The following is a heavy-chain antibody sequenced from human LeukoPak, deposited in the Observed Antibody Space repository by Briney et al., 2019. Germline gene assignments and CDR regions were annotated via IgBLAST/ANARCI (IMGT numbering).Heavy chain of an antibody. Sequence: SGVSQRLSRTACGYTLGDYAMRWFRQAPRKGLEWVGFIRSQPYGGTTEYAASVKGRFTIPRDDSKSIAYLQMNSLKTEDTAVYYCSRSIIYGDYHDLGGCWGQGTLVTVSS. CDR1: GYTLGDYA. V-gene: IGHV3-49*03. CDR3: SRSIIYGDYHDLGGC. J-gene: IGHJ4*02. CDR2: IRSQPYGGTT. D-gene: IGHD4-17*01.